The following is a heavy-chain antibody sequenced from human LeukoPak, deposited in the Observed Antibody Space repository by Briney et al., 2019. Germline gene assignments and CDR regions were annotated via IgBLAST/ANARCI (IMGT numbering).Heavy chain of an antibody. D-gene: IGHD5-18*01. Sequence: SETLSLTCTVSGGSIRSSYYYWGWIRQPPGKGLEWIGSIYDSGSTNYNPSLKSRVTISVDTSKNQFSLKLSSVTAADTAVYYCARGGHSYGFGRTWGQGTLVTVSS. CDR2: IYDSGST. J-gene: IGHJ5*02. V-gene: IGHV4-39*07. CDR3: ARGGHSYGFGRT. CDR1: GGSIRSSYYY.